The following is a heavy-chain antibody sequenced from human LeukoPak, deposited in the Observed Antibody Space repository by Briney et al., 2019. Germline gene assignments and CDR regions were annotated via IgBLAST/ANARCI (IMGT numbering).Heavy chain of an antibody. V-gene: IGHV4-59*08. D-gene: IGHD2-21*02. J-gene: IGHJ4*02. CDR3: ARLSLPKYCGGDCLPDY. CDR2: IYYSGST. Sequence: PSETLSLTCTVSGGSISSYYWSWLRQPPGKGLEWIGYIYYSGSTNYNPSLKSRVTISVDTSKNQFSLKLSSVTAADTAVYYCARLSLPKYCGGDCLPDYWGQGTLVTVPS. CDR1: GGSISSYY.